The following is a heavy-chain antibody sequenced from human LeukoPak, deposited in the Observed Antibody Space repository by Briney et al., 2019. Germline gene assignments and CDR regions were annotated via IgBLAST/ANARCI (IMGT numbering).Heavy chain of an antibody. CDR1: GFTFSSYG. V-gene: IGHV3-30*02. D-gene: IGHD6-13*01. J-gene: IGHJ5*01. CDR3: ARAYSSSWYDF. CDR2: IRYEGGNK. Sequence: PGGSLRLSCAASGFTFSSYGMHGVRQARGKGLEGVAFIRYEGGNKYYGDCVKGRFTISRDNSNNTLYLQMSSLRAEDTAVYYCARAYSSSWYDFWGQGTLVTVSS.